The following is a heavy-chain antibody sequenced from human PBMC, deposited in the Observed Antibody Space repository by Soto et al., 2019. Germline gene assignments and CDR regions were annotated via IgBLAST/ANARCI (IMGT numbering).Heavy chain of an antibody. CDR1: GGSISSGGYY. CDR3: ARAHCSSTSCYTNWFDP. Sequence: PSETLSLTCTVSGGSISSGGYYWSWIRQHPGKGLEWIGYIYYSGSTYYNPSLKSRVTISVDTSKNQFSLKLSSVTAADTAVYYCARAHCSSTSCYTNWFDPWGQGTLVTVSS. J-gene: IGHJ5*02. CDR2: IYYSGST. D-gene: IGHD2-2*02. V-gene: IGHV4-31*03.